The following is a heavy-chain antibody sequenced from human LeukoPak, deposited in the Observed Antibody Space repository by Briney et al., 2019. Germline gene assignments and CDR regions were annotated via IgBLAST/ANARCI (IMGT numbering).Heavy chain of an antibody. D-gene: IGHD1-26*01. J-gene: IGHJ3*02. Sequence: GGSLRLSCAASGFTFSSYAVSWVRQAPGKGREWVSTISASGGSTYYADSVKGRFTISRDNSKNTVYLQMNSLRAEDTAVYYCAKSYSGSRGAFDIWGQGTMVTVSS. CDR2: ISASGGST. CDR3: AKSYSGSRGAFDI. CDR1: GFTFSSYA. V-gene: IGHV3-23*01.